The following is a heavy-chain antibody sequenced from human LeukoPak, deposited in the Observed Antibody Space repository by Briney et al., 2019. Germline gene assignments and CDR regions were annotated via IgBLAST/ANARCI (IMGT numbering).Heavy chain of an antibody. CDR1: GDSISSDTYY. J-gene: IGHJ5*02. D-gene: IGHD6-13*01. V-gene: IGHV4-61*02. CDR2: RYTSG. CDR3: ERDFRPRSSWFLFDP. Sequence: SETLCLTCTVSGDSISSDTYYWSWLRQPAGKGLQWIGRRYTSGSTNYNPTNYNPSLQSRVTISVDTSKNQFSLMLTSVTAADTAEYYCERDFRPRSSWFLFDPWGQGTLVTVSS.